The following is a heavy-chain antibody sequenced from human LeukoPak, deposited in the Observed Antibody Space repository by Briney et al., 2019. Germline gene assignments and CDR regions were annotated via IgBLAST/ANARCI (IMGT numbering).Heavy chain of an antibody. Sequence: NASETLSLTCTVSGVSISSYYWSWIRQPPGKGLEWIGYIYYSGSTNYNPSLKSRVTISVDTSKNQFSLKLSSVTAADTAVYYCARHGSSSWYFHFDYWGQGTLVTVSS. J-gene: IGHJ4*02. CDR3: ARHGSSSWYFHFDY. V-gene: IGHV4-59*08. CDR1: GVSISSYY. D-gene: IGHD6-13*01. CDR2: IYYSGST.